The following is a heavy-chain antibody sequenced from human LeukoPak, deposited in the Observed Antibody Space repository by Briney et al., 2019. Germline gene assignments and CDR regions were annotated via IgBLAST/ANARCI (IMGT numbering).Heavy chain of an antibody. CDR3: AKESGDDSSGYYEVFDY. J-gene: IGHJ4*02. D-gene: IGHD3-22*01. CDR1: GFTFTSYA. V-gene: IGHV3-23*01. CDR2: ISGTGGST. Sequence: GRSLRLSCTASGFTFTSYAMSWVRQAPGKGLEWVSVISGTGGSTNHADSVKGRFTISRDNSKNTLYLQTNSLRAEDTAVYYCAKESGDDSSGYYEVFDYWGQGTLVTVSS.